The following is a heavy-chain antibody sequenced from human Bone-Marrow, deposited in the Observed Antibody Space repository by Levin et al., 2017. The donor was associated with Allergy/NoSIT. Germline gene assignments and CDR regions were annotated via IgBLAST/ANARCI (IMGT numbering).Heavy chain of an antibody. CDR3: ARDRIAAAGDAFDI. V-gene: IGHV1-18*01. Sequence: GESLKISCKASGYTFTSYGISWVRQAPGQGLEWMGWISAYNGNTNYAQKLQGRVTMTTDTSTSTAYMELRSLRSDDTAVYYCARDRIAAAGDAFDIWGQGTMVTVSS. CDR1: GYTFTSYG. J-gene: IGHJ3*02. D-gene: IGHD6-13*01. CDR2: ISAYNGNT.